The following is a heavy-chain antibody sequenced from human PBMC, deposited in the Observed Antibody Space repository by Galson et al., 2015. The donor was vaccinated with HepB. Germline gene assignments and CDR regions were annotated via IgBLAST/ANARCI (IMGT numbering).Heavy chain of an antibody. D-gene: IGHD3-22*01. CDR1: GFNFNTYS. CDR2: ITSAGGTQ. V-gene: IGHV3-30-3*01. J-gene: IGHJ4*02. CDR3: ARDGMGRSSGKFSAFDN. Sequence: SLRLSCAGSGFNFNTYSMHWVRQAPGKGLQWVAAITSAGGTQYYADSLKGRFSISRDNSVNVLFLQMNSLGAEDTAMYYCARDGMGRSSGKFSAFDNWGQGTLVTVSS.